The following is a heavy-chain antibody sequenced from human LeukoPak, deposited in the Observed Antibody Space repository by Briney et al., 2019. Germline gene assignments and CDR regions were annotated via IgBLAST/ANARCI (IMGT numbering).Heavy chain of an antibody. Sequence: PGASLRLSCAASGFSFDDYPMRWVRQAPGKGLEWVSLINEDGGKTFYADSVRGRFTISRDNSKNSLYLQMNSLRTEDTALYYCAKEIDTLGTNAFDIWGQGTIVTVSS. CDR2: INEDGGKT. V-gene: IGHV3-43*02. J-gene: IGHJ3*02. D-gene: IGHD2-15*01. CDR1: GFSFDDYP. CDR3: AKEIDTLGTNAFDI.